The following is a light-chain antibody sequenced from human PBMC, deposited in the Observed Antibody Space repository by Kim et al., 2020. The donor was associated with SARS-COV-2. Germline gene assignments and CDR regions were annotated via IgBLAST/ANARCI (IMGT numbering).Light chain of an antibody. CDR3: QTWGTGIWV. Sequence: QPVLTQSPSASASLGASVKLTCTLSSGHSSNAIAWHQQQPEKGPRYLMKLNSDGSHTKGDGIPDRFSGSSSGAERYLTISSLQSEDEADYYCQTWGTGIWVSGGGTKLT. V-gene: IGLV4-69*01. CDR1: SGHSSNA. CDR2: LNSDGSH. J-gene: IGLJ3*02.